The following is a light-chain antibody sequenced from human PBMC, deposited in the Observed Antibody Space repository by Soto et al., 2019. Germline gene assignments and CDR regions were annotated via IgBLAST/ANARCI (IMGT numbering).Light chain of an antibody. CDR3: SSYTSSSTFYV. J-gene: IGLJ1*01. CDR2: EVS. Sequence: QSALTQPASVSGSPGQSITISCTGSSSEVGGNNYVSWYQHHPGKAPKLIIYEVSNRPSGVSNRFSGSKSGNTASLTISGLQAEDEADYYCSSYTSSSTFYVFGTGTKV. V-gene: IGLV2-14*01. CDR1: SSEVGGNNY.